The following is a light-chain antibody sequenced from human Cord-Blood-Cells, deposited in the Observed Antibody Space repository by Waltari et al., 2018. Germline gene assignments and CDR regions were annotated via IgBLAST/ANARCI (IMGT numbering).Light chain of an antibody. V-gene: IGKV2-28*01. CDR1: QSLLHSNGYNC. CDR3: MQALQTPYS. CDR2: LGS. Sequence: IVMTHSPLSLPVTPGEPASISCRSSQSLLHSNGYNCLDWYLQKPGQSPQLLIYLGSNRASGVPDRFSGSGSGTDFTLKISRVEAEDVGVYYCMQALQTPYSFGQGTKLEIK. J-gene: IGKJ2*03.